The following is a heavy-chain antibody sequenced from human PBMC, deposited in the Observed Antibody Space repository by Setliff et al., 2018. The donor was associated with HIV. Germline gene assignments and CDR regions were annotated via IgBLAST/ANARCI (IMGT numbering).Heavy chain of an antibody. Sequence: ASVKVSCKASGYTFTSYYMHWVRQAPGQGLEWLGMVNPSGGSTNYAPQFQGRVSVTTDTATSTVHMELRSLRSDDTAMYYCARDMDYSNPDYWGQGTLVTVSS. V-gene: IGHV1-46*01. CDR1: GYTFTSYY. D-gene: IGHD4-4*01. CDR3: ARDMDYSNPDY. J-gene: IGHJ4*02. CDR2: VNPSGGST.